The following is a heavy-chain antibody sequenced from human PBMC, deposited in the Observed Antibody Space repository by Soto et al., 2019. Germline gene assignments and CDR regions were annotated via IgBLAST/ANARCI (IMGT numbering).Heavy chain of an antibody. Sequence: SETLSLTCAVYGGSFSGYYWSWIRQPPGKGLEWIGEINHSGSTNYNPSLKSRVTISVDTSKNQFSLKLSSVTAADTAVYYCARGRVDFWSGTGGYGMDVWGQGTTVTVSS. J-gene: IGHJ6*02. CDR2: INHSGST. CDR3: ARGRVDFWSGTGGYGMDV. V-gene: IGHV4-34*01. CDR1: GGSFSGYY. D-gene: IGHD3-3*01.